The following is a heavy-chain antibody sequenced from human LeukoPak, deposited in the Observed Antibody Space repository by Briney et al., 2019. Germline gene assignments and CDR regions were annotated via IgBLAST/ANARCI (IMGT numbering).Heavy chain of an antibody. D-gene: IGHD1-26*01. J-gene: IGHJ4*02. CDR3: ARDSGSYLDY. CDR1: GGSFSGYY. Sequence: SETLSLTCAVYGGSFSGYYWSWIRQPPGKGLEWIGEINHSGSTNYNPSLKSRVTISVDTSKNQFSLKLSSVTAADTAVYYCARDSGSYLDYWGQGTLVTVSS. V-gene: IGHV4-34*01. CDR2: INHSGST.